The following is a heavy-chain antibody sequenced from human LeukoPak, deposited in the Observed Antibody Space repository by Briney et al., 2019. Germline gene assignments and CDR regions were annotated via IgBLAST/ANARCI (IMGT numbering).Heavy chain of an antibody. V-gene: IGHV3-33*06. J-gene: IGHJ4*02. CDR3: AKDASSGWPYYFDY. CDR1: GFTFSSYG. D-gene: IGHD6-19*01. CDR2: IWYDGSNK. Sequence: GRSLRLSCAASGFTFSSYGMHWVRQAPGKGLEWVAVIWYDGSNKYYADSVKGRFTISRDNSKNTLYLQKNSLRAEDTAVYYCAKDASSGWPYYFDYWGQGTLVTVSS.